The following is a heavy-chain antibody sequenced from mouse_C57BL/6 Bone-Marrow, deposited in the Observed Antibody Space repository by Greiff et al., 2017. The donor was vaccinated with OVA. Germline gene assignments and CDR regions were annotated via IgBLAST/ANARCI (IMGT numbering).Heavy chain of an antibody. V-gene: IGHV5-9*01. CDR2: ISGGGGNT. CDR1: GFTFSSYT. D-gene: IGHD1-1*01. CDR3: ARRYYGTWFAY. J-gene: IGHJ3*01. Sequence: EVQLVESGGGLVKPGGSLKLSCAASGFTFSSYTMSWVRQTPEKRLEWVATISGGGGNTYYPDSVKGRFTISRDNAKNTLYLHMSSLRSEDTALYYCARRYYGTWFAYWGQGTLVTVSA.